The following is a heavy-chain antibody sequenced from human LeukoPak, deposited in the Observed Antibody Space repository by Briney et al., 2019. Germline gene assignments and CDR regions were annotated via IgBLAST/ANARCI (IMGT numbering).Heavy chain of an antibody. CDR2: IYYSGTT. V-gene: IGHV4-59*01. CDR3: ARGRVGGAN. Sequence: KSSETLSLTCTVSSGSMSSYYWTWIRQPPGKGLEWIGSIYYSGTTNYNPSLKSRVTISVDTSQNRFSLKLSSVTTADTALYYCARGRVGGANWGQGTLVTVSS. D-gene: IGHD4-23*01. CDR1: SGSMSSYY. J-gene: IGHJ4*02.